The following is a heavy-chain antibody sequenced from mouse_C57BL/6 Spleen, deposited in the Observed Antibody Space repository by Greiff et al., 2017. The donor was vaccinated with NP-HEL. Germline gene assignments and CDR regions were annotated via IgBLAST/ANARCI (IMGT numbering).Heavy chain of an antibody. CDR1: GYTFTSYW. D-gene: IGHD1-1*01. Sequence: QVQLQQPGAELVKPGASVKMSCKASGYTFTSYWITWVKQRPGQGLEWIGDIYPGSGSTNYNEKFKSKATLTVDTSSSTAYMQLSSLTSEDSAVXYCARRGYGSSYAWFAYWGQGTLVTVSA. J-gene: IGHJ3*01. CDR3: ARRGYGSSYAWFAY. CDR2: IYPGSGST. V-gene: IGHV1-55*01.